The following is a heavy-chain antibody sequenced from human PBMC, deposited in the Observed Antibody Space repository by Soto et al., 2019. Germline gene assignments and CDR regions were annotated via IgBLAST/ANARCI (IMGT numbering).Heavy chain of an antibody. J-gene: IGHJ4*02. D-gene: IGHD3-10*01. V-gene: IGHV4-34*01. CDR3: ARDRENVLLWFGELSRFDY. CDR1: GGSFSGYY. Sequence: SETLSLTCAVYGGSFSGYYWSWIRQPPGKGLEWIGEINHSGSTNYNPSLKSRVTISVDTSKNQFSLKLSSVTAVDTAVYYCARDRENVLLWFGELSRFDYWGQGTLVTVSS. CDR2: INHSGST.